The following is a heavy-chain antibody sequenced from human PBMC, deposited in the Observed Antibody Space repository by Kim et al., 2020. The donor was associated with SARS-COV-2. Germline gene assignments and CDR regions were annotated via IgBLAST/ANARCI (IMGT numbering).Heavy chain of an antibody. CDR2: ISDDGSNK. Sequence: GGSLRLSCAASGFTFSNYAMHWVRQAPGKGLEWVSVISDDGSNKYSADSVKGRFTISRDNSRSTLYLQMNRLRSDDTALYYCARDKARDSRPSFDRWGQGGLLPVSS. V-gene: IGHV3-30-3*01. CDR1: GFTFSNYA. J-gene: IGHJ4*02. CDR3: ARDKARDSRPSFDR.